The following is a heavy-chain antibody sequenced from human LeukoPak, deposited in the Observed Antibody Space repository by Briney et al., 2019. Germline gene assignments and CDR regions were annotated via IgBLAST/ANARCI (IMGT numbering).Heavy chain of an antibody. CDR1: GGSMNNYY. CDR2: IYHTGSA. J-gene: IGHJ4*02. Sequence: SETLSLTCTVSGGSMNNYYWSWIRQSPGKGLEWVAYIYHTGSATYKPSLKSRVTLSLDTSKNQFSLRLNSVTAADTAVYYCARGRGDSKGTSFDFWGQGTLVTVSS. CDR3: ARGRGDSKGTSFDF. V-gene: IGHV4-59*01. D-gene: IGHD3-22*01.